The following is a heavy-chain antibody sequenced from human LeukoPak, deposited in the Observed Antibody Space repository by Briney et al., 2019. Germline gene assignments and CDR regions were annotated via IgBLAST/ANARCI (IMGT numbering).Heavy chain of an antibody. V-gene: IGHV1-2*02. J-gene: IGHJ4*02. D-gene: IGHD6-13*01. CDR2: INPNSGGT. CDR3: AREQPRATNIAAAGNL. Sequence: ASVKVSCMTSGYTFTAYYMHWVRQAPGQGLEWMGWINPNSGGTNYAQKFQGRVTMTRDTSISTACMELSRLTSDDTAVFYCAREQPRATNIAAAGNLWGQGTLVTVSS. CDR1: GYTFTAYY.